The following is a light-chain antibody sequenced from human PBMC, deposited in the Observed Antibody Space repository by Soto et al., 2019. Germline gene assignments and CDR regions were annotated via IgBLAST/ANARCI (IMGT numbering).Light chain of an antibody. Sequence: QSVLTQPPSVSGAPGQRVTISCTGSSSNIGAGYDVHGYQQLPGTAPKLLIYGNSNRPSGVPDRFSGSKSGTSAALAIAGLQAEDEADHYCQPYDSSLSGGVFGGGTKQTVL. J-gene: IGLJ2*01. CDR2: GNS. CDR1: SSNIGAGYD. V-gene: IGLV1-40*01. CDR3: QPYDSSLSGGV.